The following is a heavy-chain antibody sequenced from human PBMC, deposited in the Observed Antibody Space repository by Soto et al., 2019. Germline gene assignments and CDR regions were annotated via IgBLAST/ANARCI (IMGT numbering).Heavy chain of an antibody. V-gene: IGHV3-33*01. Sequence: GGSLRLSCAASGFTFSSYGMHWVRQAPGKGLEWVAVIWYDGSNKYYADSVKGRFTISRDNSKNTLYLQMNSLRAEDTAVYYCARGLGGGFLEWLGTYHFDYWGQGTLVTVSS. CDR2: IWYDGSNK. J-gene: IGHJ4*02. CDR3: ARGLGGGFLEWLGTYHFDY. D-gene: IGHD3-3*01. CDR1: GFTFSSYG.